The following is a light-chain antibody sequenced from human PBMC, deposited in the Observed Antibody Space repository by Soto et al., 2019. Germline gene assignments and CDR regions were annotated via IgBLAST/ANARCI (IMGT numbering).Light chain of an antibody. CDR3: QRYGGSPYT. CDR2: GAS. J-gene: IGKJ5*01. V-gene: IGKV3-20*01. Sequence: EMVMTQSPATLSVSPMEVATVSFMASQSVSSNLAWYQQKPGQAPRLLIYGASTRAFGIPDRFRGSGSGTDFTLTISRLEPQDFAVYYCQRYGGSPYTFGQGTRLEI. CDR1: QSVSSN.